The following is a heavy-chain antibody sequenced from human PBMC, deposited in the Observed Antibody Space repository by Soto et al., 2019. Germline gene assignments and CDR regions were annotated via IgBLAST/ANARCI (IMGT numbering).Heavy chain of an antibody. Sequence: SQTLSLTCTISGVNGSTNRAIWDWFRQSPSRGLEWLGRTYYRSKWYNDYAVSVKGRITINPDTSNNQLSLQLNSVTPVDTAVYYCARLIGNSWLDSWGQGTLVTVSS. CDR2: TYYRSKWYN. V-gene: IGHV6-1*01. CDR1: GVNGSTNRAI. CDR3: ARLIGNSWLDS. D-gene: IGHD2-8*01. J-gene: IGHJ5*01.